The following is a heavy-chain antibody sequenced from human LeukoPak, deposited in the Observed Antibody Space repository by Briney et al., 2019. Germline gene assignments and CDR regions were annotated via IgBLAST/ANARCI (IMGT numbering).Heavy chain of an antibody. V-gene: IGHV3-74*01. Sequence: GGSLRPSCAASGFTFSSYWMHWVRQVPGKGLVWVSRINTDGSSTSYADSVKGRFTISRDNAKNTLYLQTNSLRAEDTAVYYCARESDGYNRHFDYWGQGTLVTVSS. J-gene: IGHJ4*02. CDR3: ARESDGYNRHFDY. D-gene: IGHD5-24*01. CDR1: GFTFSSYW. CDR2: INTDGSST.